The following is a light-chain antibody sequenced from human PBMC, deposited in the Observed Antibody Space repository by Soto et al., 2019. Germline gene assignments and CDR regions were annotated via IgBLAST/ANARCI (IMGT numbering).Light chain of an antibody. Sequence: EIVLTQSPGTLSLSPRERATLSCRASQSVSSSYLAWYQQKPGQAPRLLIYGASSRATGIPDRFSGSGSGTDFTLTISRLEPEDFAVYYCQQYGSSVTFGQGTRLE. CDR1: QSVSSSY. V-gene: IGKV3-20*01. J-gene: IGKJ5*01. CDR3: QQYGSSVT. CDR2: GAS.